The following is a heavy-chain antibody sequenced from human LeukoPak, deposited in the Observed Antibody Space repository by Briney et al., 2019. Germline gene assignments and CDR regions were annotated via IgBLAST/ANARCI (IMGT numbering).Heavy chain of an antibody. V-gene: IGHV3-30*04. J-gene: IGHJ4*02. Sequence: GGSLRLSCAASGFTFSNYAMHWVRQAPGKGLEWVAVISYDGSNKYYADSEKGRFTISKDNAKNSLYLQMNSLRAEDTAVYYCARDYYDSSAWGYWGQGTLVTVSS. CDR3: ARDYYDSSAWGY. CDR1: GFTFSNYA. D-gene: IGHD3-22*01. CDR2: ISYDGSNK.